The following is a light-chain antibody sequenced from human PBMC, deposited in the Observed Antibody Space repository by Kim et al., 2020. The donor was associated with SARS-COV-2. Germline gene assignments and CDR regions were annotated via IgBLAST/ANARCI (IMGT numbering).Light chain of an antibody. V-gene: IGLV2-14*03. CDR2: DVS. CDR3: SSYTSSSTLV. J-gene: IGLJ2*01. Sequence: QSSTISCTGTSSDVGGYNYVSWYQQHPGKAPKLMIYDVSNRPSGVSNRFSGSKSGNTASLTISGLQAEDEADYYCSSYTSSSTLVFGGGTQLTVL. CDR1: SSDVGGYNY.